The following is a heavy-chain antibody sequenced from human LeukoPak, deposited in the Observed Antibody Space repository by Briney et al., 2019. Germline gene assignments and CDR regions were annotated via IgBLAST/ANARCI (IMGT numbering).Heavy chain of an antibody. CDR3: ARDTYHVAYYYGSGSLKSYGMDV. CDR1: GFTVSSNY. D-gene: IGHD3-10*01. V-gene: IGHV3-53*01. CDR2: IYSGGST. J-gene: IGHJ6*02. Sequence: GGSLRLSCAASGFTVSSNYMSWVRQAPGKGLEWVSVIYSGGSTYYADSVKGRFTISRDNSKNTLYLQMNSLRAEDTAVYYCARDTYHVAYYYGSGSLKSYGMDVWGQGTTVTVSS.